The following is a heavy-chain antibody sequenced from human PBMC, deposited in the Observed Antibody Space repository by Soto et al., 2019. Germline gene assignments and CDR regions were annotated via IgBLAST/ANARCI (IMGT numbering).Heavy chain of an antibody. J-gene: IGHJ6*02. V-gene: IGHV4-31*03. D-gene: IGHD6-19*01. CDR2: IYYSGST. CDR3: ARDPPYSSGWYFVMDV. CDR1: GGSISSGGYY. Sequence: QVQLQESGPGLEKPSQTLSLTCTVSGGSISSGGYYWSWIRQHPGKGLEWIGYIYYSGSTYYNPSLKSRVTISVDTSKNQFSLKLSSVTAADTAVYYCARDPPYSSGWYFVMDVWGQGTTVTVSS.